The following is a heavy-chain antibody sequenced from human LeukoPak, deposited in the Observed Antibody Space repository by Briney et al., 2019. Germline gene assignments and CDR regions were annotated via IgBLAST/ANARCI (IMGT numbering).Heavy chain of an antibody. V-gene: IGHV4-34*01. J-gene: IGHJ4*02. CDR3: AREYSSSKESRSLFDY. CDR2: INHSGST. D-gene: IGHD6-6*01. CDR1: GFTFSNAW. Sequence: PGGSLRLSCAASGFTFSNAWMGWVRQPPGKGLEWIGEINHSGSTNYNPSLKSRVTISVDTSKNQFSLKLSSVTAADTAVYYCAREYSSSKESRSLFDYWGQGTLVTVSS.